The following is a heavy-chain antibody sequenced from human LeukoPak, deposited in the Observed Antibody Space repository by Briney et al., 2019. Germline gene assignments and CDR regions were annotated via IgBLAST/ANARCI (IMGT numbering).Heavy chain of an antibody. CDR1: GFTFSNYW. V-gene: IGHV3-7*01. CDR3: TGGPGY. CDR2: IKKDGSDK. J-gene: IGHJ4*02. D-gene: IGHD2-15*01. Sequence: GGSLRLSCAASGFTFSNYWMSWVRQAPGKGLEWVANIKKDGSDKYYVDSVKGRFTISRDNAKKSLFLQMNSLRAEDTAVYYCTGGPGYWGQGTLVTVPS.